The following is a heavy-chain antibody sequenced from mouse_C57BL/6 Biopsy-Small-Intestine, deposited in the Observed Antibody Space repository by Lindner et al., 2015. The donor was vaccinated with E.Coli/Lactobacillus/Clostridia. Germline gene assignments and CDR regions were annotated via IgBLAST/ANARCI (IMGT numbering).Heavy chain of an antibody. CDR2: INPYNGDT. Sequence: VQLQESGPVLVKPGASVKMSCKASGYTFTDYYMNWVKQSHGKSLEWIGVINPYNGDTTYNQKFKGKATLTVDKSSSTAYMEFSSLTSEDSAVYYCASSNWVAYYFDYWGQGTTLTVSS. D-gene: IGHD4-1*01. V-gene: IGHV1-19*01. J-gene: IGHJ2*01. CDR1: GYTFTDYY. CDR3: ASSNWVAYYFDY.